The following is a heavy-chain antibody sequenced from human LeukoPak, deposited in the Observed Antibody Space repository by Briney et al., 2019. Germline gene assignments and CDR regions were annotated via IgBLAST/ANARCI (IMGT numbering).Heavy chain of an antibody. CDR2: INPNSSST. CDR1: GYTFTGYY. Sequence: ASVKVSCKASGYTFTGYYMHWVRQAPGQGLEWMGWINPNSSSTNYAQKFQGRVTMTRDTSISTAYMELSRLRSDDTAVYYCARETFGELYFDYWGQGTLVTVSS. CDR3: ARETFGELYFDY. D-gene: IGHD3-10*01. J-gene: IGHJ4*02. V-gene: IGHV1-2*02.